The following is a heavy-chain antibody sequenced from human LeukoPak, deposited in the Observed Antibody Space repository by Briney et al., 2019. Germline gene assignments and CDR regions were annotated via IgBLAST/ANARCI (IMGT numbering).Heavy chain of an antibody. D-gene: IGHD4-23*01. CDR3: VKDRGGGNAVWDAFDI. CDR1: GLTFSRYA. Sequence: PGGSLRLSCAASGLTFSRYAMSWARQAPGKGLEWVSSIGATDGLTNCADSVKGRFSISRDNSKNILYLQMSSLRAEDTAVYYCVKDRGGGNAVWDAFDIWGQGTTVIVSS. CDR2: IGATDGLT. J-gene: IGHJ3*02. V-gene: IGHV3-23*01.